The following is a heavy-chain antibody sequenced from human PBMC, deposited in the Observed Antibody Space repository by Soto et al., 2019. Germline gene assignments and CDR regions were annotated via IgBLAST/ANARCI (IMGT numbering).Heavy chain of an antibody. CDR2: IYYSGST. D-gene: IGHD3-22*01. CDR1: GGSISSYY. J-gene: IGHJ4*02. CDR3: ARENYDSSGYYYPDY. Sequence: SETLSLTCTVSGGSISSYYWSWIRQPPGKGLEWIGYIYYSGSTNYNPSIKSRVTISVDTSKNQFSLKLSSVTAADTAVYYCARENYDSSGYYYPDYWGQGTLVTVSS. V-gene: IGHV4-59*01.